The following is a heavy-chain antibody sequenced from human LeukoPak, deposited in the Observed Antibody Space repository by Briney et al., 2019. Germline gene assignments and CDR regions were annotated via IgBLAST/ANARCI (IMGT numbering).Heavy chain of an antibody. CDR1: GGSISSYY. CDR2: IYYSGST. Sequence: PSETLSLTCTVSGGSISSYYWSWIRQAPGKGLEWIGYIYYSGSTNYNPSLKSRVTISVDTSKNQFSLKLSSVTAADTAVYYCARDQYGSGFYWGQGTLVTVSS. J-gene: IGHJ4*02. V-gene: IGHV4-59*01. D-gene: IGHD3-10*01. CDR3: ARDQYGSGFY.